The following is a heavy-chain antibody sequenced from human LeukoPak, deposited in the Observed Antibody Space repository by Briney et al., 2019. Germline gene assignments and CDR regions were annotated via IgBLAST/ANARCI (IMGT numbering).Heavy chain of an antibody. CDR1: GYSFTSYW. CDR3: ARELWFGESSDWFDP. J-gene: IGHJ5*02. Sequence: GESLKISCKGSGYSFTSYWIGWVRQMPGKGLEWMGIIYPGDSDTRYSPSFQGQVTISADKSISTAYLQWSSQKASDTAMYYCARELWFGESSDWFDPWGQGTLVTVSS. D-gene: IGHD3-10*01. V-gene: IGHV5-51*01. CDR2: IYPGDSDT.